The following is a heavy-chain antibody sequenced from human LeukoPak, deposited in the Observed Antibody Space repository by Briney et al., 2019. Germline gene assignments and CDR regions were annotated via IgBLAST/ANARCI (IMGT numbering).Heavy chain of an antibody. CDR1: GYTFTSCG. D-gene: IGHD6-6*01. CDR2: ISAYNGNT. Sequence: WASVKVSCKASGYTFTSCGISWVRQAPGQGLEWMGWISAYNGNTNYAQKLQGRVTMTTDTSTSTADMELRSLRSDDTAVYYCARDSSSSAGGFDYWGQGTLVTVSS. CDR3: ARDSSSSAGGFDY. J-gene: IGHJ4*02. V-gene: IGHV1-18*01.